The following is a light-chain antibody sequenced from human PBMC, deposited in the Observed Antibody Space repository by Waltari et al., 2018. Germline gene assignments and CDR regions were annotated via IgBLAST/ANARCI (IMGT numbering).Light chain of an antibody. J-gene: IGLJ2*01. Sequence: SYVVTPSPSVSVAPGETARITCGGDNIGSKSVHWYQQRPGQAPVLDISYDSDRPSGIPERFSGSNSGNTATLTISWVEADDEADYYCLVWHSTTDHHGVFGGGTKLTVL. CDR2: YDS. V-gene: IGLV3-21*04. CDR3: LVWHSTTDHHGV. CDR1: NIGSKS.